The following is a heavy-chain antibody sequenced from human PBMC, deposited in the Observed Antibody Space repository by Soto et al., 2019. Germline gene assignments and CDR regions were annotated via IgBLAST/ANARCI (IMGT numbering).Heavy chain of an antibody. J-gene: IGHJ5*02. V-gene: IGHV4-39*01. CDR1: GGSISSSSYY. CDR3: ARPRRGDSSGWYYWFDP. D-gene: IGHD6-19*01. CDR2: IYYSGST. Sequence: QLQLQESGPGLVKPSETLSLTCTVSGGSISSSSYYWGWIRQPPGKGLEWIGSIYYSGSTYYNPSLKSRVTISVDTSKNQFSLKLSSVTAADTAVYYCARPRRGDSSGWYYWFDPWGQGTLVTVSS.